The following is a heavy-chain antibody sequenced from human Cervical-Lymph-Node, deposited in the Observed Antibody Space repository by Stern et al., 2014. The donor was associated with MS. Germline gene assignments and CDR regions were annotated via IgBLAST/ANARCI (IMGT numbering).Heavy chain of an antibody. CDR3: ARSHCGGDCYPTYYYYGMDV. CDR1: GGTFSTYA. D-gene: IGHD2-21*02. J-gene: IGHJ6*02. CDR2: IIPIFDTT. V-gene: IGHV1-69*01. Sequence: QVQLVESGAEVKKPGSSVKVSCKASGGTFSTYAISWVRQAPGQVLEWMGGIIPIFDTTKYAQKFQGRVTITADESTSTAYMELSSLRSEDTAVYYCARSHCGGDCYPTYYYYGMDVWGQGTTVTVSS.